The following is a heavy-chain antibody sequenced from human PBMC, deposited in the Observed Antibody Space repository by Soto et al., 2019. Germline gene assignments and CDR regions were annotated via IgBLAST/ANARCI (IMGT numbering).Heavy chain of an antibody. CDR3: VRVGGYYGDYPNFDY. J-gene: IGHJ4*02. CDR2: IYHSGTT. D-gene: IGHD4-17*01. Sequence: SETLSLTCTVSGYSINSGYYWGWVRQPPGKGLEWIGIIYHSGTTYYNPSLKSRGTISIGTSQNHFSLRLSSVTAADTAVYYCVRVGGYYGDYPNFDYWGQGVQVTVSS. CDR1: GYSINSGYY. V-gene: IGHV4-38-2*02.